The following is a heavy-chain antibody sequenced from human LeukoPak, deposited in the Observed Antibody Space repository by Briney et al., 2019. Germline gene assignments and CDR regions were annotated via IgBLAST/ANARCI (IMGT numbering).Heavy chain of an antibody. CDR1: GFTFSSYA. Sequence: GALRLSCAASGFTFSSYAMSWVRQAPGKGLEWVSAISGSAGSTYYADSVKGRFTISRDNSKNTLYLQMNSLRADDTAVYYCAKDRPRVTIFGVVATELFDYWGQGTLVTVSS. CDR2: ISGSAGST. V-gene: IGHV3-23*01. CDR3: AKDRPRVTIFGVVATELFDY. D-gene: IGHD3-3*01. J-gene: IGHJ4*02.